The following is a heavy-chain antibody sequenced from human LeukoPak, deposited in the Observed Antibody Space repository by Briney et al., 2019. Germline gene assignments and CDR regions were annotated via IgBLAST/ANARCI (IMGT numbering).Heavy chain of an antibody. J-gene: IGHJ4*02. Sequence: PSETLSLTCTVSGGSISSYYWSWIRQPAGKGLEWIGRIYTSGSTNYNPSLKSRVTMSVDTSKNQFSLKLSSVTAEDTAVYYCARGSGRVGATTVVYWGQGTLVTVSS. D-gene: IGHD1-26*01. CDR3: ARGSGRVGATTVVY. CDR2: IYTSGST. CDR1: GGSISSYY. V-gene: IGHV4-4*07.